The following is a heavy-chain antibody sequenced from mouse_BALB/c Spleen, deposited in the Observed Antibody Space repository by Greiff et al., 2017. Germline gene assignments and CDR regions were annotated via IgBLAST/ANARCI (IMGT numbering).Heavy chain of an antibody. D-gene: IGHD1-1*01. Sequence: QVHVKQSGAELVKPGASVKLSCKASGYTFTSYWMHWVKQRPGQGLEWIGEIDPSDSYTNYNQKFKGKATLTVDKSSSTAYMQLSSLTSEDSAVYYCARTKGSSSLYWYFDVWGAGTTVTVSS. CDR2: IDPSDSYT. J-gene: IGHJ1*01. CDR3: ARTKGSSSLYWYFDV. V-gene: IGHV1-69*02. CDR1: GYTFTSYW.